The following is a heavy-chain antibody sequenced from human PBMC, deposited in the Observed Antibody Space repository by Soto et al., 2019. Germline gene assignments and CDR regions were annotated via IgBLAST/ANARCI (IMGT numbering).Heavy chain of an antibody. D-gene: IGHD2-21*01. J-gene: IGHJ6*02. CDR3: AKERESCSGGNCYFVYYYGMDV. Sequence: GGSLRLSCAASGFTFINFGMHWVRQAPGKGLEWVAVISYDGTNKQYADSVKGRFTISRDNSKNTLSLQMNSLRAEDTAVYYCAKERESCSGGNCYFVYYYGMDVWGQGTTVTVSS. CDR1: GFTFINFG. V-gene: IGHV3-30*18. CDR2: ISYDGTNK.